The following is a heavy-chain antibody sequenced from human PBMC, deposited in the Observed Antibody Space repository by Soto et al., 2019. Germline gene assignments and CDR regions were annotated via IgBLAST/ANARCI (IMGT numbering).Heavy chain of an antibody. CDR3: ARSLGSSGYYYKGAFDI. CDR2: INPSGGST. CDR1: GYTFTSYY. D-gene: IGHD3-22*01. Sequence: VKVSCKASGYTFTSYYMHWVRQAPGQGLEWMGIINPSGGSTRYAQKFQGRVTMTTDTSTSTAYMELRSLRSDDTAVYYCARSLGSSGYYYKGAFDIWGQGTMVTV. J-gene: IGHJ3*02. V-gene: IGHV1-46*01.